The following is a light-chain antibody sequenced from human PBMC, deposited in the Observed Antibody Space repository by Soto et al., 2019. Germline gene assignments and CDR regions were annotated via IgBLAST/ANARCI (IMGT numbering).Light chain of an antibody. CDR3: SSYSISNTLV. CDR1: SSDVGGYDS. Sequence: QAASVSGSPGQSITISCTGTSSDVGGYDSVSWYQQHPGKAPKLMIYEVSNRPSGVSYRFSGSKSDNTAALTISGLQAEDEADYYCSSYSISNTLVFGTGTKLTVL. CDR2: EVS. J-gene: IGLJ1*01. V-gene: IGLV2-14*01.